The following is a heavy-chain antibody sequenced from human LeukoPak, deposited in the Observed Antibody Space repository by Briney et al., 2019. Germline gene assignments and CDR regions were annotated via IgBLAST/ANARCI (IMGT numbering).Heavy chain of an antibody. V-gene: IGHV4-39*01. CDR1: GGSISSSSYY. J-gene: IGHJ6*03. CDR2: IYYSGST. CDR3: ARLPPPRLLPYYYYYYMDV. Sequence: SETLSLTCTVSGGSISSSSYYWGWIRQPPGKGLEWIGSIYYSGSTYYNPSLKSRVTISVDTSKNQFSLKLSSVTAADTAVYYCARLPPPRLLPYYYYYYMDVWGKGTTVTVSS. D-gene: IGHD2-15*01.